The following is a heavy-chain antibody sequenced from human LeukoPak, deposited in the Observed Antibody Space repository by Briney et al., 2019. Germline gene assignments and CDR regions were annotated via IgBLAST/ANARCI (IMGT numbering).Heavy chain of an antibody. V-gene: IGHV4-31*03. J-gene: IGHJ4*02. CDR1: GVSISSVDYY. CDR3: ATQVPWYLDF. Sequence: QSSETLSLTCTVSGVSISSVDYYWSWIRQYPGKGLEWIGEIHHSGITHYNPSLGSRVTMSVDIFNNQLSLNLLSVTAADTAVYFCATQVPWYLDFWGQGVLVTVSS. CDR2: IHHSGIT.